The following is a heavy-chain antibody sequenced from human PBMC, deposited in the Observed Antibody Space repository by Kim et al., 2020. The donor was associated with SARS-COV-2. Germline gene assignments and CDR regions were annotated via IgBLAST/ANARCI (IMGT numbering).Heavy chain of an antibody. CDR3: TTKNY. Sequence: GSGQNYVGFLRGRFTISRDNTRNSLYLQMESLRAEDTAVYYCTTKNYWGQGTLVTVSS. J-gene: IGHJ4*02. V-gene: IGHV3-7*01. CDR2: GSGQ.